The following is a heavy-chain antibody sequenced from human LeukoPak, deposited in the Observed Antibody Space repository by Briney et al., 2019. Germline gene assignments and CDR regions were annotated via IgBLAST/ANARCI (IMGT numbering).Heavy chain of an antibody. CDR1: GYTFTGYY. Sequence: ASVKVSFKASGYTFTGYYMHWVRQAPGQGLEWMGRINPNSGGTNYAQKFQGRVTMTRDTSISTAYMELSRLRSDDTAVYYCARVQGGYSSGFSEPFDPWGQGTLVTASS. CDR2: INPNSGGT. D-gene: IGHD6-25*01. CDR3: ARVQGGYSSGFSEPFDP. J-gene: IGHJ5*02. V-gene: IGHV1-2*06.